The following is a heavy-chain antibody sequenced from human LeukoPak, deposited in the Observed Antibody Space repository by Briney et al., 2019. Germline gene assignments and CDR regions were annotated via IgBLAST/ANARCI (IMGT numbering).Heavy chain of an antibody. V-gene: IGHV4-34*01. CDR1: GGSFSGYY. J-gene: IGHJ5*02. CDR3: ARLRYGGSGTKRGNNWFDP. Sequence: PSETLSLTCAVYGGSFSGYYWSWIRQPPGKGLEWIGEINHSGSTNYNPSLKSRVTISVDTSKNQFSLKLSSVTAADTAVYYCARLRYGGSGTKRGNNWFDPWGQGTLVTVSS. D-gene: IGHD3-10*01. CDR2: INHSGST.